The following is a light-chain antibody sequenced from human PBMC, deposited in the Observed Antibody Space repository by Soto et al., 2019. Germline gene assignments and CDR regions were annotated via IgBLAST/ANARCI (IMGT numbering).Light chain of an antibody. J-gene: IGKJ2*01. CDR3: QQSYSTPYT. Sequence: DIQMTQSPSSLSASVGDRVTITCRASQSISSYLNWYQQKPGKAPKLLIYAASSLQSWVPSRFSGSGSGTDFTLTISSLQPEHFATYYCQQSYSTPYTFGQGTKLEIK. V-gene: IGKV1-39*01. CDR2: AAS. CDR1: QSISSY.